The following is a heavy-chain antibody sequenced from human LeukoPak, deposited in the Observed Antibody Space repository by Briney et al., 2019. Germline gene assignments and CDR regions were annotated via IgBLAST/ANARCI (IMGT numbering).Heavy chain of an antibody. CDR1: GFTFSNYA. CDR2: ISGSGGST. Sequence: PGGSLRLSCAASGFTFSNYAMSWVRQAPGKGLEWVSAISGSGGSTYYADSVKGRFTISRDNSKNTLYLQMNSLRAEDTAVYYCARDPCSSTSCYGGPGNWFDPWGQGTLVTVSS. J-gene: IGHJ5*02. V-gene: IGHV3-23*01. D-gene: IGHD2-2*01. CDR3: ARDPCSSTSCYGGPGNWFDP.